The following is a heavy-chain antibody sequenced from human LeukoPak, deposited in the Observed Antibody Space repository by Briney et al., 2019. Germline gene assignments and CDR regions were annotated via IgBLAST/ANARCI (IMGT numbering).Heavy chain of an antibody. CDR2: ISAYNGNT. CDR1: GYTFTSYG. D-gene: IGHD3-10*01. Sequence: GASAKVSCKASGYTFTSYGISWVRQAPGQGLEWMGWISAYNGNTNYAQKLQGRVTMTTDTSTSTAYMELRSLRSDDTAVYYCARVWVPTLVTMVRGVILTPTYIDYWGQGTLVTVSS. CDR3: ARVWVPTLVTMVRGVILTPTYIDY. V-gene: IGHV1-18*01. J-gene: IGHJ4*02.